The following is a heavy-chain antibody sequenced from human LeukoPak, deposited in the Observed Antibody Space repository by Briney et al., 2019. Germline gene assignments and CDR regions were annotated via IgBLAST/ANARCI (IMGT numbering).Heavy chain of an antibody. V-gene: IGHV3-23*01. J-gene: IGHJ4*02. CDR1: GFTFNIYA. Sequence: PGGSLRLSCAASGFTFNIYAMNWVRQASGKGLEWVSTISGSGSSTYYADSVKGRFTISRDNSKNTLYLQMNSLRPEDTAVYFCAKDQHGYDKPIDYWGQGTLVTVSS. CDR3: AKDQHGYDKPIDY. D-gene: IGHD5-12*01. CDR2: ISGSGSST.